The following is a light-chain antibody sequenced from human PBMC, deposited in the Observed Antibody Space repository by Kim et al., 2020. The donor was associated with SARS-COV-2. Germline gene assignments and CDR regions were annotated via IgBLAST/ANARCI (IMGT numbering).Light chain of an antibody. CDR1: QGISNY. Sequence: SASTGDRVTISCRMSQGISNYLAWYQQKPGKAPKLLIYAASTLQSGVPSRFSGSGSGTDFTLNIDCLQSDDFATYYCQQYYTFPWTFGQGTKVDIK. V-gene: IGKV1D-8*02. CDR2: AAS. CDR3: QQYYTFPWT. J-gene: IGKJ1*01.